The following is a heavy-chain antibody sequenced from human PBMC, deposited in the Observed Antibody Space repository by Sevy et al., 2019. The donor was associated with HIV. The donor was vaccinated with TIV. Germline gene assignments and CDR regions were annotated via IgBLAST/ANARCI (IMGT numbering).Heavy chain of an antibody. V-gene: IGHV3-23*01. D-gene: IGHD2-8*01. CDR1: GFTFRKYS. CDR2: LSFGCGEI. J-gene: IGHJ4*01. CDR3: AREGCTKPHDY. Sequence: GGSLRLSCAASGFTFRKYSMSWVRQPPGKGLEWVSTLSFGCGEINYADSVKGRFTISRDNSKSSVYLQMNNLRPEDTAVYYCAREGCTKPHDYWGQEPWSPSPQ.